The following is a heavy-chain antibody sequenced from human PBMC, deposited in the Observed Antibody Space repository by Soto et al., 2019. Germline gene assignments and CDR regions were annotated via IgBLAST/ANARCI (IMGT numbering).Heavy chain of an antibody. D-gene: IGHD2-15*01. CDR3: ARARLLNWFDP. V-gene: IGHV4-31*03. Sequence: TSETLSLTCTVSGGSIGSGGYYWSWIRQHPGKGLEWIGYIYYSGSTYYNPSLKSRVTISVDTSKNQFSLKLSSVTAADTAVYYCARARLLNWFDPWGQGTLVTVSS. CDR1: GGSIGSGGYY. J-gene: IGHJ5*02. CDR2: IYYSGST.